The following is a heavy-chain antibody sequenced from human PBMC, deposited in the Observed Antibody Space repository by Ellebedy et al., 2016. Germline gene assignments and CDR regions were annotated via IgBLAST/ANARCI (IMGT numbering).Heavy chain of an antibody. CDR1: GYSINSGYF. CDR2: MHVGMTT. J-gene: IGHJ4*02. Sequence: SETLSLTCTVSGYSINSGYFWGWIRQPPGKGLEWIGTMHVGMTTYYNASLLSRVTISEDTSNNQFSLRLTSVTAADTAVYYCASPDLACGVTGCVLDYWGQGILVTVSS. CDR3: ASPDLACGVTGCVLDY. V-gene: IGHV4-38-2*02. D-gene: IGHD2-2*01.